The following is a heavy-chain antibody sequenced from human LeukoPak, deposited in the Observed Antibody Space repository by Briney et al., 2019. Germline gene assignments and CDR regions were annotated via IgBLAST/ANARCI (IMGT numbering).Heavy chain of an antibody. J-gene: IGHJ5*02. CDR1: GGSISSGGYS. V-gene: IGHV4-30-4*07. CDR2: IYYSGST. CDR3: ARGGDYDLGCWFDP. D-gene: IGHD2-21*02. Sequence: SETLSRTCAVSGGSISSGGYSWSWIRQPPGKGLEWIGYIYYSGSTYYNPSLKSRVTISVDTSKNQFSLKLSSVTAADTAVYYCARGGDYDLGCWFDPWGQGTLVTVSS.